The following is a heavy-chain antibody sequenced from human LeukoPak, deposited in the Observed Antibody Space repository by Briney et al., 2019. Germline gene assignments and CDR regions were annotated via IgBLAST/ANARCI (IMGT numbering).Heavy chain of an antibody. Sequence: GGSLRLSCAASGFTFSSYSMNWVRQAPGKGLEWVSCISSSSSYIYYADSVKGRFTISRDNAKISLYLQMNSLRAEDTAVYYCARDRVWRYGDYEDGFDYWGQGTLVTVSS. CDR3: ARDRVWRYGDYEDGFDY. CDR1: GFTFSSYS. J-gene: IGHJ4*02. CDR2: ISSSSSYI. V-gene: IGHV3-21*01. D-gene: IGHD4-17*01.